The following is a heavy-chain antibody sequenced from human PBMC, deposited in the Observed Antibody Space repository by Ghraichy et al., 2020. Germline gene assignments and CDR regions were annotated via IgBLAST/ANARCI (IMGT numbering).Heavy chain of an antibody. Sequence: GSLNISCAASGFTFSDYYMSWIRQAPGKGLEWVSYISSSGSTIYYADSVKGRFTISRDNAKNSLYLQMNSLRAEDTAVYYCARERGNRFGELYTEYGMDVWGQGTTVTVSS. D-gene: IGHD3-10*01. CDR1: GFTFSDYY. CDR3: ARERGNRFGELYTEYGMDV. V-gene: IGHV3-11*01. CDR2: ISSSGSTI. J-gene: IGHJ6*02.